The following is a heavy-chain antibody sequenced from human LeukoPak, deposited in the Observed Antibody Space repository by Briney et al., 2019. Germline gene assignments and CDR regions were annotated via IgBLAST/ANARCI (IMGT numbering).Heavy chain of an antibody. Sequence: GGSLRLSCAASGFTFSSYAMNWVRQAPGKGLEWVSAISGRGDGTYYADFVKGRFTISRDNSKNTLFLQMNSLRVEDTATYYCAKGTERYREVSSFDSWGRGTLVAVSS. CDR2: ISGRGDGT. J-gene: IGHJ4*02. D-gene: IGHD3-10*01. V-gene: IGHV3-23*01. CDR3: AKGTERYREVSSFDS. CDR1: GFTFSSYA.